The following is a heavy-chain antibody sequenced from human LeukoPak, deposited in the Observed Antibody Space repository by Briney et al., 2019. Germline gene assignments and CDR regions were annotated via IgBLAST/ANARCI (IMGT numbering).Heavy chain of an antibody. J-gene: IGHJ4*02. Sequence: SETLSLTCTVSGGSISSYYWSWIRQPQGKGRKWFGYIYYSGSTNYNPSLKSRVTISVDTSKNQFSLKLSSVTAADTAVYYCAGSIAARPLEFDYWGQGTLVTVSS. CDR2: IYYSGST. CDR3: AGSIAARPLEFDY. D-gene: IGHD6-6*01. CDR1: GGSISSYY. V-gene: IGHV4-59*13.